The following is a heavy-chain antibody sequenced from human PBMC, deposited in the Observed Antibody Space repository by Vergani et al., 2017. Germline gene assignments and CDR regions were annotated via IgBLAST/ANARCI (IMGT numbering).Heavy chain of an antibody. V-gene: IGHV1-69*02. D-gene: IGHD5-18*01. CDR1: GGTFSSYT. CDR2: IIPILGIA. Sequence: QVQLVQSGAEVKKPGSSVKVSCKASGGTFSSYTISWVRQAPGQGLEWRGRIIPILGIANYAQKFQGRVTITADKSTSTAYMELSSLRSEDTAVYYCASAGNRRYSYGWDYWGQGTLVTVSS. J-gene: IGHJ4*02. CDR3: ASAGNRRYSYGWDY.